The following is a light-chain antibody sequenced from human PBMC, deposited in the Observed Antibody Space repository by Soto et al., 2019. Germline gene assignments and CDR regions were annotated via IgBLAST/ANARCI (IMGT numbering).Light chain of an antibody. V-gene: IGKV3-20*01. Sequence: EIVLTQSPGTLSLSPGERATVSCRSTESVSNNYLAWYQHRPGQAPRLLIYAASGRATGIPDRFSGSGSGTDFTLTINRLEPEDFAVYYCQQYVSLPRTFGQGTKVEVK. J-gene: IGKJ1*01. CDR3: QQYVSLPRT. CDR2: AAS. CDR1: ESVSNNY.